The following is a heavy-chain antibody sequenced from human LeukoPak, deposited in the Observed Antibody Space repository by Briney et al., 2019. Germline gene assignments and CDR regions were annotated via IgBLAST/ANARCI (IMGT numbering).Heavy chain of an antibody. D-gene: IGHD3-10*01. CDR1: GYTFTGYY. V-gene: IGHV1-2*02. CDR3: ARVGHGDTLYYFDY. J-gene: IGHJ4*02. CDR2: INPNSGGT. Sequence: GASVKVSCKASGYTFTGYYMHWVRQAPGQGLEWMGWINPNSGGTNYAQKFQGRVTMTRDTSISTAYMELSRLRSDDTAVYYCARVGHGDTLYYFDYWGQGTLVTVSS.